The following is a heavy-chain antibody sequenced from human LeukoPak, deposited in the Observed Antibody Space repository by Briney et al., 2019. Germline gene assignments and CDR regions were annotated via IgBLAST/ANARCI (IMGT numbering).Heavy chain of an antibody. V-gene: IGHV3-30*18. CDR1: GFTFSSYG. J-gene: IGHJ5*02. Sequence: GGSLRLSCAASGFTFSSYGMHWVRQAPGKGLEWVAVISYDGSNKYYADSVKGRFTISRDNAKNSLYLQMNSLRAEDTALYYCAKAYYGDYVGPNWFDPWGQGTLVTVSS. D-gene: IGHD4-17*01. CDR3: AKAYYGDYVGPNWFDP. CDR2: ISYDGSNK.